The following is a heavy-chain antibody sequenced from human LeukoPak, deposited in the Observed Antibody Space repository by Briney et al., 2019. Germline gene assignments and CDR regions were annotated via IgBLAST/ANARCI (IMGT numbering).Heavy chain of an antibody. D-gene: IGHD3-22*01. CDR3: ASPQRVWEWGVVINRGY. J-gene: IGHJ4*02. CDR1: GYTLTELS. V-gene: IGHV1-2*02. CDR2: INPNSGGT. Sequence: EASVKVSCKVSGYTLTELSMHWVRQAPGQGLEWMGWINPNSGGTNYAQKFQGRVTMTRDTSISTAYMELSRLRSDDTAVYYCASPQRVWEWGVVINRGYGGQEPLVTVS.